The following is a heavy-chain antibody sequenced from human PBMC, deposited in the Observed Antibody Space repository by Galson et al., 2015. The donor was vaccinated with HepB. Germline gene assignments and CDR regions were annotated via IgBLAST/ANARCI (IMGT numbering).Heavy chain of an antibody. V-gene: IGHV3-30*18. CDR3: AKEGSGSSRVFYYYGMDA. CDR2: ITYDGRYI. Sequence: SLRLSCAASGFTFSSYAMRWVRQAPGKGLEWVALITYDGRYIHYADSVKGRFTISRDNSMNTLYLDVNSLRLDDTGVYFCAKEGSGSSRVFYYYGMDAWGQGTTVTVSS. D-gene: IGHD1-26*01. CDR1: GFTFSSYA. J-gene: IGHJ6*02.